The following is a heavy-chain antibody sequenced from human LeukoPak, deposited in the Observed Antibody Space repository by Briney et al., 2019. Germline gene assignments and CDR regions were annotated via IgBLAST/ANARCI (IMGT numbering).Heavy chain of an antibody. CDR1: GGSIHSY. J-gene: IGHJ5*02. V-gene: IGHV4-4*07. Sequence: SETLSLTCTVSGGSIHSYWSWIRQPAGKGLEWIGRISSTGRTDYNPSLTSRVTISVDTSKNQFSLKLSSVTAADTAVYYCARHSGLQLLFLADRRWFDPWGQGTLVTVSS. D-gene: IGHD2-2*01. CDR2: ISSTGRT. CDR3: ARHSGLQLLFLADRRWFDP.